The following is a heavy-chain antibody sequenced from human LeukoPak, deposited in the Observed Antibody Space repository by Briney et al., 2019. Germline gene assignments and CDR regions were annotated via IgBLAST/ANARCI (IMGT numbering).Heavy chain of an antibody. J-gene: IGHJ4*02. CDR3: ARANPYDNKGYSPELRY. V-gene: IGHV1-46*01. Sequence: ASVKVSCKAFGYTFTSYGLTWARQAPGQGLEWMGLINPSGGSTNYAQKFQGRVTMTRDTSTSTVYMELSSLRSEDTAVYYCARANPYDNKGYSPELRYWGQGTLVTVSS. D-gene: IGHD3-10*01. CDR1: GYTFTSYG. CDR2: INPSGGST.